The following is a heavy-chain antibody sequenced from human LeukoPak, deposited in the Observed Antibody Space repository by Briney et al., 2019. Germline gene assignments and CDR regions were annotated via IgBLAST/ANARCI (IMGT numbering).Heavy chain of an antibody. J-gene: IGHJ4*02. CDR1: GGTFSSYA. D-gene: IGHD5-24*01. CDR2: IIPIFGTA. V-gene: IGHV1-69*05. Sequence: GASVKVSCKASGGTFSSYAISWVRQAPGQGLEWMGRIIPIFGTANYAQKFQGRVTITTDESTSTAYMELSSLRSEDTAVYYCASLSIAGYNPFDYWGQGTLVTVSS. CDR3: ASLSIAGYNPFDY.